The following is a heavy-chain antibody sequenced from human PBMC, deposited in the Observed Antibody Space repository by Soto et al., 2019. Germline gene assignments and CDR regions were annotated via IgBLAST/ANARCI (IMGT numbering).Heavy chain of an antibody. CDR2: ISSRGNYT. Sequence: HVQMVESGGDLVKPGGSLRLSCAVSGFTFSDYYMSWIRQALEKGLEWVAYISSRGNYTNYADSVRGRFTISRDNVKNSLFLQMNSLRDEDTAVYYCARDGGVIIAAATGGGYGMDVWGQGTTVIVSS. CDR3: ARDGGVIIAAATGGGYGMDV. V-gene: IGHV3-11*06. D-gene: IGHD2-2*01. CDR1: GFTFSDYY. J-gene: IGHJ6*02.